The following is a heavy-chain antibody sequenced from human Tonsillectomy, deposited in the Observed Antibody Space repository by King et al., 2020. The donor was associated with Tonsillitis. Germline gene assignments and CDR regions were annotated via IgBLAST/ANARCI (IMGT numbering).Heavy chain of an antibody. Sequence: QLQESGPGLVKPSETLSLTCNVSGRATSSNSYYWDWIRQPTGKGPEWIGSIYYNGRTFYNPSLKGRVTISIDTSKNQFSLKLTSVTAADTAVYYCASKISSTLGWLDPWGQGTLVTVSS. CDR3: ASKISSTLGWLDP. J-gene: IGHJ5*02. CDR2: IYYNGRT. V-gene: IGHV4-39*01. D-gene: IGHD6-13*01. CDR1: GRATSSNSYY.